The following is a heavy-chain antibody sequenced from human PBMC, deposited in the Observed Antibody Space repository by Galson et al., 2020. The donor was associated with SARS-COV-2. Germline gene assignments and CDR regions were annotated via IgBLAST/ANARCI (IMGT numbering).Heavy chain of an antibody. J-gene: IGHJ6*02. D-gene: IGHD3-9*01. CDR3: GRHGDILTCYPYYYYGMDV. V-gene: IGHV4-39*01. CDR2: IYYSGST. Sequence: SQTLSLTCTVPGGSISSSSYYWGWIRQHPGKGLEWIGSIYYSGSTSYNTSLKSRVTISVDTSKNQFSLKLSSVTAADTAVYYCGRHGDILTCYPYYYYGMDVWGQGTTVTVSS. CDR1: GGSISSSSYY.